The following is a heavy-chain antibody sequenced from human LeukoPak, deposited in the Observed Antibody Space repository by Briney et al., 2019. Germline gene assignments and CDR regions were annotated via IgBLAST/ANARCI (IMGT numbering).Heavy chain of an antibody. CDR3: ARDRPNYYGSDGHYYRRDGDY. V-gene: IGHV3-23*01. Sequence: QPGGSLRLSCAASGSTFSIYAMSSVRQAPGKGLQWVSSITSRGESTWYVDSVKGRFTITRDNSENTLYLQMHSLRAEDTAVYYCARDRPNYYGSDGHYYRRDGDYWGRGTLVSVSS. CDR1: GSTFSIYA. J-gene: IGHJ4*02. D-gene: IGHD3-22*01. CDR2: ITSRGEST.